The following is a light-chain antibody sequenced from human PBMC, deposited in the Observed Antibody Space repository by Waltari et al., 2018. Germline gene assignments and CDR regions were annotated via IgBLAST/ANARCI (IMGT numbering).Light chain of an antibody. Sequence: DIQMTQSPSSLSASVGDRVIITCRASQSISSYLNWYQQIPGKAPKLLIYAASTLHSGVPSRFSGSGSGTDFTLTISSLQPEDFATYYCQQCHSAPRTFGQGTKVEIK. CDR1: QSISSY. CDR3: QQCHSAPRT. CDR2: AAS. J-gene: IGKJ1*01. V-gene: IGKV1-39*01.